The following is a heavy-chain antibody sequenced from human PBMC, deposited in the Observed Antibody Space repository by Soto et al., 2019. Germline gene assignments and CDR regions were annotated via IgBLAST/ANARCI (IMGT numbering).Heavy chain of an antibody. CDR2: IYYSGFT. Sequence: SETLSLTCTVSGGSISSGGYYWSWIRQHPGKGLEWIGYIYYSGFTYYNPSLQSRVTISVDTSKNQFSLKLSSVTAADTAVYYCARLNGYCVSTNCHGYYGMDVSGQGTTVTVSS. V-gene: IGHV4-31*03. CDR3: ARLNGYCVSTNCHGYYGMDV. D-gene: IGHD2-2*03. CDR1: GGSISSGGYY. J-gene: IGHJ6*02.